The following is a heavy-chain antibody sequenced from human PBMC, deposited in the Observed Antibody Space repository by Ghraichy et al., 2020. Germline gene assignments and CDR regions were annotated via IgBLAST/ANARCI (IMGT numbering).Heavy chain of an antibody. CDR2: TYYRSTWYS. Sequence: SQTLSLTCAISGDSVSSTSAAWNWIRQSPSRGLEWLGRTYYRSTWYSDYAVSVKSRITINPDTSKNQFSLQLNSVTPEDTAVYYCATRIAVARGEDYWGQGTLVTVSS. J-gene: IGHJ4*02. V-gene: IGHV6-1*01. D-gene: IGHD6-19*01. CDR1: GDSVSSTSAA. CDR3: ATRIAVARGEDY.